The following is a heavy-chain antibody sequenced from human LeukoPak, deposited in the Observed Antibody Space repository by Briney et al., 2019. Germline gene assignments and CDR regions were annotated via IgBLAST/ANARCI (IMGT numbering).Heavy chain of an antibody. CDR1: GYTFTSYG. V-gene: IGHV1-69*13. D-gene: IGHD3-22*01. Sequence: SVKVSCKASGYTFTSYGISWVRQAPGQGLEWMGGIIPIFGTANYAQKFQGRVTITADESTSTAYMELSSLRSEDTAVYYCARDLTYYYDSSGYYWDAFDIWGQGTMVTVSS. CDR2: IIPIFGTA. J-gene: IGHJ3*02. CDR3: ARDLTYYYDSSGYYWDAFDI.